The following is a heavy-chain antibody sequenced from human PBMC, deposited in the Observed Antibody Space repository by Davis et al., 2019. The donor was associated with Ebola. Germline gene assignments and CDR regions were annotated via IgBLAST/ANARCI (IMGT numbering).Heavy chain of an antibody. CDR2: ISGSGGST. D-gene: IGHD1-26*01. J-gene: IGHJ6*02. CDR1: GFNFRSYG. Sequence: GESLKISCAASGFNFRSYGMHWVRQAPGKGLEWVSAISGSGGSTYYADSVKGRFTISRDNSKNTLYLQMNSLRAEDTAVYYCANWGSGSYYLYYGMDVWGQGTTVTVSS. CDR3: ANWGSGSYYLYYGMDV. V-gene: IGHV3-23*01.